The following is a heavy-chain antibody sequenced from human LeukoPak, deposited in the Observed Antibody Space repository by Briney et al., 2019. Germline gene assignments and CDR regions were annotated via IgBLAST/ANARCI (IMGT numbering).Heavy chain of an antibody. CDR3: VRDRGGQSSVH. CDR2: INTNSGAA. D-gene: IGHD3-22*01. J-gene: IGHJ4*02. CDR1: GYTFIAYY. Sequence: GASVKVSCKASGYTFIAYYVHWMRQAPGQGLEWMGWINTNSGAATYAQKFQGRLTMTRGTSPSTAYMGLNRLTSDDTAVYFCVRDRGGQSSVHWGQGTQVTVSS. V-gene: IGHV1-2*02.